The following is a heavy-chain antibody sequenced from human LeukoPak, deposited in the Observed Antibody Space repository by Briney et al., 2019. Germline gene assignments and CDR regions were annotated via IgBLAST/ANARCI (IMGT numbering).Heavy chain of an antibody. J-gene: IGHJ3*02. CDR1: GGSISSGGYY. CDR3: ARGSIFTRVIAFDI. CDR2: AYQSGST. D-gene: IGHD3-3*01. Sequence: SQTLSLTCTVSGGSISSGGYYWSWIRQPPGKGLEWIGNAYQSGSTYRNPSLKSRVTISLDRSKNQFSLKLSSVTAADTAVYYCARGSIFTRVIAFDIWGQGTMVTVSS. V-gene: IGHV4-30-2*01.